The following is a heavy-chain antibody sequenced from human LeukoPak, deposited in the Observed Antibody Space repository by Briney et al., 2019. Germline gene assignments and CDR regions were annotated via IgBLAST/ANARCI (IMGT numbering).Heavy chain of an antibody. Sequence: GGSLRLSCAASGFTFSSYEMNWVRQAPGKGLEWVSYISSSGSTIYYADSVKGRFTISRDNAKNSLYLQMNSLRAEDTAVYYCAREYGDCVGWFDLWGQGTLVTVSS. CDR1: GFTFSSYE. CDR3: AREYGDCVGWFDL. V-gene: IGHV3-48*03. D-gene: IGHD4-17*01. CDR2: ISSSGSTI. J-gene: IGHJ5*02.